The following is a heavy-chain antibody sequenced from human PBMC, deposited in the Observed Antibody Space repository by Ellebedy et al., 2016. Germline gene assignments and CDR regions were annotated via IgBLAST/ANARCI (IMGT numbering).Heavy chain of an antibody. CDR2: ISTTSSTI. D-gene: IGHD3-22*01. Sequence: GESLKISXEASGFTFSTYSMNWVRQAPGKGLEWVSYISTTSSTIYYAASVKGRFTISRDNAKNSLYLQMNSLRAEDTAVYYCARGSGYRGGYGMDVWGQGTTVTVSS. J-gene: IGHJ6*02. CDR1: GFTFSTYS. CDR3: ARGSGYRGGYGMDV. V-gene: IGHV3-48*04.